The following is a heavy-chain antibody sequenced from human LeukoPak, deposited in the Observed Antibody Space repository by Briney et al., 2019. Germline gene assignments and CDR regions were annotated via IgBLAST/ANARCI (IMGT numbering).Heavy chain of an antibody. D-gene: IGHD5-18*01. Sequence: ASVKVSCKTSGYTFTNYGISWVRQAPGQGLEWMGWISSYNGNTHYARELQGRLTVTTDTSTKTAYMELRSLTSDDKAVYYCVRADTAMITPQDAFDVWGQGTMLTVSS. V-gene: IGHV1-18*01. CDR1: GYTFTNYG. CDR3: VRADTAMITPQDAFDV. CDR2: ISSYNGNT. J-gene: IGHJ3*01.